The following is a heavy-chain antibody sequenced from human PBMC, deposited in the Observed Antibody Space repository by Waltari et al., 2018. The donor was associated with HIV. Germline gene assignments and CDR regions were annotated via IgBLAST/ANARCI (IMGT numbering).Heavy chain of an antibody. CDR2: IESDVSGR. J-gene: IGHJ4*02. V-gene: IGHV3-7*01. D-gene: IGHD7-27*01. Sequence: EVQLVESGGGLVEPGGSVRLSCAASGFVFSRYWMSWVRQAPGTGLDGVDNIESDVSGRHYGGSVRGRFTISRDNAKNSLYLQMNDLGVDDTALYYCVAGDWGRSDDFDSWGQGTLVTVSS. CDR1: GFVFSRYW. CDR3: VAGDWGRSDDFDS.